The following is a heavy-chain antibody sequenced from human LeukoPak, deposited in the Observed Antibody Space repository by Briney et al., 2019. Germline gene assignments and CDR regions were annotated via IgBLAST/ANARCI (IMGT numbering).Heavy chain of an antibody. CDR2: SRNKENRYST. D-gene: IGHD2-15*01. CDR3: VREYFGGYDY. CDR1: GFSFSVYY. Sequence: GGSLRLSCAASGFSFSVYYMAWDRQAPGRGLEWVGLSRNKENRYSTEYGASVKGRVTISRDDSKNLMYLEMKSLKSEDTAVYYCVREYFGGYDYWGQGTLVTVSS. V-gene: IGHV3-72*01. J-gene: IGHJ4*02.